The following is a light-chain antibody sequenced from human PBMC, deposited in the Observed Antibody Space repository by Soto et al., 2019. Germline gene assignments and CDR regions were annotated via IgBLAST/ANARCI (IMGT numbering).Light chain of an antibody. CDR2: EAS. CDR3: QQYSRWPRET. CDR1: QSISSY. V-gene: IGKV1-39*01. J-gene: IGKJ3*01. Sequence: DIQMTQSPSSLSASVGDRVTITCRASQSISSYLNWYQQKPGKAPKLLIYEASKRATGIPARFSGSGSGTDFTLTISSLETEDFAVYFCQQYSRWPRETFGPGTKVDIK.